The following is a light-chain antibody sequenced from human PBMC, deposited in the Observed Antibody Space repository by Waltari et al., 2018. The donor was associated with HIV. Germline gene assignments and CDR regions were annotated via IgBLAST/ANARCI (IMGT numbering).Light chain of an antibody. CDR3: SSYTSSSTPYV. Sequence: QSALTQPASVSGSPGQSITISCTGTISDVGGYNYVSTYQQHPGKAPKLMIYEVSNRPSGVSNRFSGSKSGNTDSLTISGLQAEDEADYYCSSYTSSSTPYVFGTGTKVTVL. J-gene: IGLJ1*01. CDR1: ISDVGGYNY. CDR2: EVS. V-gene: IGLV2-14*01.